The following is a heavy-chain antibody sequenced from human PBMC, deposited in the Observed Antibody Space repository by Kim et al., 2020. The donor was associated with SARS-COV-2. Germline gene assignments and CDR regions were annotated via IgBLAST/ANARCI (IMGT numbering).Heavy chain of an antibody. J-gene: IGHJ4*01. V-gene: IGHV3-9*01. D-gene: IGHD2-15*01. CDR2: SSWNSGSI. Sequence: GGSLRLSCAASGFTFGGYAMHWVRQAPGKGLEWVSGSSWNSGSITFADSVKGSLTISRENAKNSLFLQMNSLRAEATAFYYCAKVGDRAIFCRGYLVYWG. CDR3: AKVGDRAIFCRGYLVY. CDR1: GFTFGGYA.